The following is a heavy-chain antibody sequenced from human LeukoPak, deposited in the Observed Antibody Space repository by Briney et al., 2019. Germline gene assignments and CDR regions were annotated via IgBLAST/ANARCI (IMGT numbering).Heavy chain of an antibody. CDR2: INHDGSDT. V-gene: IGHV3-74*01. J-gene: IGHJ6*03. CDR1: GFTFKLYW. Sequence: GGSLRLSCAASGFTFKLYWMHWVRHVPGRGPVWVSRINHDGSDTIYADSVRGRFTISRDDAKNTLYLQMNNLRAEDTAVYYCASDYRYYYYYMDVWGKGTTVTVSS. CDR3: ASDYRYYYYYMDV. D-gene: IGHD1-26*01.